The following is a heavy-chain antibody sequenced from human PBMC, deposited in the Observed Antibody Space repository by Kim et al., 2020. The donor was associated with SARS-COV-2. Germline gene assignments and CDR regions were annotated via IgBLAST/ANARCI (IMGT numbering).Heavy chain of an antibody. CDR2: IYTSGST. CDR1: GGSIRSYY. D-gene: IGHD6-13*01. V-gene: IGHV4-4*07. Sequence: SETLSLICTVSGGSIRSYYWSWIRQPAGKGLEWIGRIYTSGSTNYNPSLKSRVTMSVDTSKNQFSLKLSSVTAADTAVYYCATEMYSSSWYPLPGRCDPWGQGTLVTVSS. CDR3: ATEMYSSSWYPLPGRCDP. J-gene: IGHJ5*02.